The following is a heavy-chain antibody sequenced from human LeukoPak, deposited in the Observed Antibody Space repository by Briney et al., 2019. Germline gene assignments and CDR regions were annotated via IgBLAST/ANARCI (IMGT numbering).Heavy chain of an antibody. CDR2: INHSGST. J-gene: IGHJ6*02. Sequence: SETLSLTCAVYGGSFSGYYWSWIRQPPGKGLEWIGEINHSGSTNYNPSLTSRVTISVDTSKNQFSLKLSSVTAADTAVYYCARAFRDGYNRDYYYGMNVWGQGTTVTVSS. CDR3: ARAFRDGYNRDYYYGMNV. CDR1: GGSFSGYY. D-gene: IGHD5-24*01. V-gene: IGHV4-34*01.